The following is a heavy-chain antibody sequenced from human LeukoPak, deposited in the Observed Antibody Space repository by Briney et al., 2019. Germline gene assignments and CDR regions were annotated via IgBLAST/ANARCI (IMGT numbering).Heavy chain of an antibody. J-gene: IGHJ6*03. V-gene: IGHV4-39*07. CDR3: ARGATVTSYYYYYYMDV. Sequence: SETLSLTCTVSGGSISSSSYYWGWIRQPPGKGLEWIGSIYYSGSTYYNPSLKSRVTISVDTSKNQFSLKLSSATAADTAVYYCARGATVTSYYYYYYMDVWGKGTTVTVSS. CDR1: GGSISSSSYY. D-gene: IGHD4-11*01. CDR2: IYYSGST.